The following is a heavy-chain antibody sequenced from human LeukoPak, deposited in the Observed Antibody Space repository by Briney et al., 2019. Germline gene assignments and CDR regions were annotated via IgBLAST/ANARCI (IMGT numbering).Heavy chain of an antibody. J-gene: IGHJ6*04. D-gene: IGHD5-12*01. Sequence: GRSLRLSCAASGFTFSSYAMHWVRQAPGKGLEWVAVISYDGSNKYYADSVKGRFTISRDNSKNTLYLQMNSLRAEDTAVYYCARDVYSGYEKDYYYYYGMDVWGKGTTVTVSS. CDR1: GFTFSSYA. V-gene: IGHV3-30*04. CDR3: ARDVYSGYEKDYYYYYGMDV. CDR2: ISYDGSNK.